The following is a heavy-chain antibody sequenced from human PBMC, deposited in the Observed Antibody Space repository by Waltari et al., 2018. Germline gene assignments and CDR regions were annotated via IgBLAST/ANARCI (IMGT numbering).Heavy chain of an antibody. CDR1: GFTFGDYY. V-gene: IGHV3-11*04. CDR3: ARGNNWNYGPKYYFDY. J-gene: IGHJ4*02. CDR2: IRGSGSSK. Sequence: QVKLVESVGGLVKPGGSLGLSCVASGFTFGDYYMSWIRQAPGKGLEWVSHIRGSGSSKYYADSVKGRFTISRDNAKNSLYLQMNSLRAEDTGVYYCARGNNWNYGPKYYFDYWGQGSLVTVSS. D-gene: IGHD1-7*01.